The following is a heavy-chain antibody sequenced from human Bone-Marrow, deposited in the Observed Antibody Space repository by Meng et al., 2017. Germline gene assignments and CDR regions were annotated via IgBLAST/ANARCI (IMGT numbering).Heavy chain of an antibody. CDR2: IYHSGST. D-gene: IGHD1-26*01. CDR3: ARVIYRPSGHNYFDP. V-gene: IGHV4-4*02. CDR1: GGSIRSPNW. J-gene: IGHJ5*02. Sequence: EGGPGSGTPAGPRSFPCVVSGGSIRSPNWWSWARQPPGRGLEWIGEIYHSGSTTYNPSLLSRVTISVDKSKNQFSLKLSSVTAADTAIYYCARVIYRPSGHNYFDPWGQGTLVTVSS.